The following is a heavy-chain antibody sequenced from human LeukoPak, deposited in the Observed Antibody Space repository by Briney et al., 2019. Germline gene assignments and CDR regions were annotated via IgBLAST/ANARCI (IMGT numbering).Heavy chain of an antibody. Sequence: GASVKVSCKASGYTLSSYTLHWVRQAPGQRPEWMGCIYAGNGNVKYSQNFQGRVTITRDTSASTAYMELSSLRSEDTAVYYCATGWSSGIWGQGTMVTVSS. V-gene: IGHV1-3*01. CDR3: ATGWSSGI. CDR2: IYAGNGNV. CDR1: GYTLSSYT. D-gene: IGHD3-22*01. J-gene: IGHJ3*02.